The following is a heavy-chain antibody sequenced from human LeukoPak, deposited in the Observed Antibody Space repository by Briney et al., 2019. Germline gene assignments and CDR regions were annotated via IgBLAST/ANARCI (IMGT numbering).Heavy chain of an antibody. CDR1: GFTFDDYA. J-gene: IGHJ6*02. CDR2: ISWDSRNI. CDR3: ARGNRDTSGFNFYYGMDV. D-gene: IGHD6-19*01. Sequence: GRSLRLSCTASGFTFDDYAMFWVRRAPGKGLEWVSGISWDSRNIGYAASVKGRFTTSRDNGKNSLYLQMNSLRPDDTALYYCARGNRDTSGFNFYYGMDVWGPGSTVTVSS. V-gene: IGHV3-9*01.